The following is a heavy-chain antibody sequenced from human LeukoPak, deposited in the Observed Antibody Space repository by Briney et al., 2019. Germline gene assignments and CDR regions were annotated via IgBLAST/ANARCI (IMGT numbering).Heavy chain of an antibody. CDR3: AKSPQSLRYCSSTSCYSWFDP. CDR2: ISGSGGST. J-gene: IGHJ5*02. V-gene: IGHV3-23*01. CDR1: GFTFSSYA. Sequence: PGGSLRLSCAASGFTFSSYAMSWVRQAPGKGLEWVSAISGSGGSTYYADSVKGRFTISRDNSKNTLYLQMNSLRAEDTAVYYCAKSPQSLRYCSSTSCYSWFDPWGQGTLVTVSS. D-gene: IGHD2-2*01.